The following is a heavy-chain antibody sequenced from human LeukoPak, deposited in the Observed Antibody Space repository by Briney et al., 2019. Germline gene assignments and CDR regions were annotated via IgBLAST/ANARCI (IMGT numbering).Heavy chain of an antibody. Sequence: SETLSLTCTVSGGSISSSSYYWGWIRQPPGKGLEWIGSIYYSGSTYYNPSLKSRVTISVDTSKNQFSLKLSSVTAADTAVYYCARVMPVYNWNYAWFDPWGQGTLVTVSS. D-gene: IGHD1-7*01. CDR1: GGSISSSSYY. CDR2: IYYSGST. V-gene: IGHV4-39*01. J-gene: IGHJ5*02. CDR3: ARVMPVYNWNYAWFDP.